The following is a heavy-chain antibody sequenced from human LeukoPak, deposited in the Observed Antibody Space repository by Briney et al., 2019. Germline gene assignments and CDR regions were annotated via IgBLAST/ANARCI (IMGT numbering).Heavy chain of an antibody. J-gene: IGHJ4*02. CDR1: GGSISSGGYY. V-gene: IGHV4-31*03. CDR3: ASRSSLDTSSGWYYDY. D-gene: IGHD6-19*01. Sequence: TLSLTCTVSGGSISSGGYYWSWIRQHPGKGLEWIGHIYYSGSTYHNPSLKSRVTISVDTSKNQFSLKLSSVTAADTAVYYCASRSSLDTSSGWYYDYWGQGTLVTVSS. CDR2: IYYSGST.